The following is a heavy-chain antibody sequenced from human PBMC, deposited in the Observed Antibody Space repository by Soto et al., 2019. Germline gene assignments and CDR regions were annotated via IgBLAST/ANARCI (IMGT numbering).Heavy chain of an antibody. D-gene: IGHD6-13*01. CDR3: YSSSWYGWFDP. V-gene: IGHV2-5*02. CDR2: IYWDDDK. CDR1: GFSLSTSGVG. J-gene: IGHJ5*02. Sequence: QITLKESGPTLVKPTQTLTLTCTFSGFSLSTSGVGVGWIRQPPGKALEGLALIYWDDDKRYSPSLKSRLTIAKDTSKNQVVRTMTNMDPVDTATYYCYSSSWYGWFDPWGQGTLVTVSS.